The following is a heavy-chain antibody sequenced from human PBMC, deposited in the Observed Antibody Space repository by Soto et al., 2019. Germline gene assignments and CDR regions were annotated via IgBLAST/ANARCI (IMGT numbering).Heavy chain of an antibody. J-gene: IGHJ4*02. D-gene: IGHD3-22*01. CDR1: GDTFRNYV. Sequence: QVQLVQSGTEVKKPGSSVKVSCKASGDTFRNYVISWLRQAPGQGLEWMGGIMPMYDTANFALKFQGRVTISADDSTTTVYMELSGLRSADTAMYYCARYWSSGTYYGAFDYWGQGTLVTVSS. CDR2: IMPMYDTA. CDR3: ARYWSSGTYYGAFDY. V-gene: IGHV1-69*01.